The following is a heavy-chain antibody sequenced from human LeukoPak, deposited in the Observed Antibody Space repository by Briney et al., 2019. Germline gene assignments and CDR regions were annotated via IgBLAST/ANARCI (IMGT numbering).Heavy chain of an antibody. CDR1: GGTFSIYA. CDR2: IIPIFGTA. V-gene: IGHV1-69*13. D-gene: IGHD2-8*01. Sequence: GASVTVSCTASGGTFSIYAISWVRQAPGQGLEWMGGIIPIFGTANYAQKFQGRVTITADESTSTAYMELSSLRSEDTAVYYCASRNYCTNGVCLYYFDYWGQGTLVTVSS. J-gene: IGHJ4*02. CDR3: ASRNYCTNGVCLYYFDY.